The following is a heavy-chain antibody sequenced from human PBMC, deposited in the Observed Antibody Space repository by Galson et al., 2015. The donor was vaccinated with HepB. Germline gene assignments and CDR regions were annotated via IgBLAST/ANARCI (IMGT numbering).Heavy chain of an antibody. D-gene: IGHD3-22*01. V-gene: IGHV1-69*13. Sequence: SVKVSCKASGGTFSSYAISWVRQAPGQGLEWMGGIIPIFGTGYYAQRFQGRVTITADESTRTVYMEVSSLRSEDTAVYYCARAAHYETTGYYYAYWGQGTLVTVSS. J-gene: IGHJ4*02. CDR1: GGTFSSYA. CDR2: IIPIFGTG. CDR3: ARAAHYETTGYYYAY.